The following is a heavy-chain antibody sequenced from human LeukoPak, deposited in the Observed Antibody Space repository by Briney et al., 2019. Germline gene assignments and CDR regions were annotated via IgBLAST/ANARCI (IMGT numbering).Heavy chain of an antibody. D-gene: IGHD2-2*01. Sequence: PGGSLRLSCAASGFTFSSYAMSWVRQAPGKGLEWVSAISGSGGSTYYADSVKGRFTISRDNFKNTLYLQMNSLRAEDTAVYYCAKGEVYCSSSSCYGYYYYYMDVWGKGTTVTVS. CDR1: GFTFSSYA. J-gene: IGHJ6*03. CDR3: AKGEVYCSSSSCYGYYYYYMDV. CDR2: ISGSGGST. V-gene: IGHV3-23*01.